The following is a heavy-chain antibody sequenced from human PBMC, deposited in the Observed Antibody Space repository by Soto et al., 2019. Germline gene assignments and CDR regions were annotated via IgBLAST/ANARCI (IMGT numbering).Heavy chain of an antibody. D-gene: IGHD5-18*01. CDR1: GYSITTYW. CDR3: STIYSYGYHFDY. CDR2: IYPGDSDT. V-gene: IGHV5-51*01. J-gene: IGHJ4*02. Sequence: GASLKISCQGTGYSITTYWIAWVLQIPGKGLEWMGIIYPGDSDTRYSPSFQGQVTISAGKSITPAYLQLSSLRASDTAMYYLSTIYSYGYHFDYWGQGTVFTVSS.